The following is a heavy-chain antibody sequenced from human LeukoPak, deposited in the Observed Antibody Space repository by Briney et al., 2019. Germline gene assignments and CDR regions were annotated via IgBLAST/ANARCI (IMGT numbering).Heavy chain of an antibody. Sequence: SGGSLRLSCAASGFTFDDYGMGWVRQAPGKGLEWVSYISSSGSTIYYADSVKGRFTISRDNAKNSLYLQMNNLRAEDTAVYYCAELGITMIGGVWGKGTTVTISS. J-gene: IGHJ6*04. V-gene: IGHV3-48*03. CDR2: ISSSGSTI. D-gene: IGHD3-10*02. CDR3: AELGITMIGGV. CDR1: GFTFDDYG.